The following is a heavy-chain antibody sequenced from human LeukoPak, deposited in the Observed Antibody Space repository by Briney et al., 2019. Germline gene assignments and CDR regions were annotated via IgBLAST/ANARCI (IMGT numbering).Heavy chain of an antibody. CDR1: GGSISSYY. V-gene: IGHV4-4*07. CDR2: IYTSGST. CDR3: AGDYGDYQYYYYMDV. J-gene: IGHJ6*03. Sequence: SETLSLTCTVSGGSISSYYWSWIRQPAGKGLEWIGRIYTSGSTNYNPSLKSRVTMSVDTSKNQFSLKLSSVTAADTAVYYCAGDYGDYQYYYYMDVWGKGTTVTISS. D-gene: IGHD4-17*01.